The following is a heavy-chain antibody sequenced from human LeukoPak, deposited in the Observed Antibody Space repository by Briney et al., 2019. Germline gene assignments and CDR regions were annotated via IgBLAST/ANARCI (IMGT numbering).Heavy chain of an antibody. CDR1: GFTFSPYS. CDR2: INSVRTT. J-gene: IGHJ4*02. Sequence: PGGSLRLSCAASGFTFSPYSINWIRQAPGKGLEWVSYINSVRTTYYADSVAGRLTISRDNAKNSVYLQMNSLRVEDTAVYYCARSVEGNFDYWGQGSLVTVSS. D-gene: IGHD6-19*01. V-gene: IGHV3-48*01. CDR3: ARSVEGNFDY.